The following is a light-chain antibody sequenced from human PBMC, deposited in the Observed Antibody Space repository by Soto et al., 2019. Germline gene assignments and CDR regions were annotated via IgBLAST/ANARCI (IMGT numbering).Light chain of an antibody. J-gene: IGLJ2*01. CDR1: SVHSSYA. CDR3: QTWGTGVV. CDR2: LNSDGSH. Sequence: QSVLTQSPSASASLGASVKLTCTLSSVHSSYAIAWHQQQPEKGPRYLMKLNSDGSHSKGDGIPDRFSGSSSGAERYLTISSLQSEDEADYYCQTWGTGVVFGGGTKLIVL. V-gene: IGLV4-69*01.